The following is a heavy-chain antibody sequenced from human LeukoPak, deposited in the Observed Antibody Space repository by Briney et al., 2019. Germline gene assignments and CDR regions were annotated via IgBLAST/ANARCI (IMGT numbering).Heavy chain of an antibody. J-gene: IGHJ3*02. D-gene: IGHD2-15*01. CDR3: AKVGLVVVAANRGEDAFDI. Sequence: PGGALRLSCAASGFTFSSYAMSWVRQAPGKGLEWVSAISGSGGSTYYAHSVKGRFTISRDNSKNTLYLQMNSLRAEDTAVYYCAKVGLVVVAANRGEDAFDIWGQGTMVTVSS. CDR2: ISGSGGST. CDR1: GFTFSSYA. V-gene: IGHV3-23*01.